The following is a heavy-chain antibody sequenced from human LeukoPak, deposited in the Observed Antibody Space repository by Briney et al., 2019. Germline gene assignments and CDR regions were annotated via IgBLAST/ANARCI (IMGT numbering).Heavy chain of an antibody. V-gene: IGHV3-21*01. D-gene: IGHD4-23*01. CDR1: GFTFSIYS. CDR2: ISPSSTYI. CDR3: ARLAGNPEYYLDY. J-gene: IGHJ4*02. Sequence: AESLRLSCAASGFTFSIYSMNWVRQAPEKGLEWVSSISPSSTYIYYADSMKGRFTISRDNAKNSLYLQMNSLRAEDTAVYYCARLAGNPEYYLDYWGQGTLVTVSS.